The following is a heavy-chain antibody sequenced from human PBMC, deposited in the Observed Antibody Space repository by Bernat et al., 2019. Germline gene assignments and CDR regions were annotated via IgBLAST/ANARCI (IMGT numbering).Heavy chain of an antibody. CDR3: ARLPAAECSGGSCYFLSDGMDV. Sequence: QVQLVESGGGVVQPGRSLRLSCAASGFTFSSYAMHWVRQAPGKGLEWVAVISYDGSNKYYADSVKGRFTITRDNSKNTLYLQMNSLRAEDTAVYYCARLPAAECSGGSCYFLSDGMDVWGQGTTVTVSS. CDR1: GFTFSSYA. CDR2: ISYDGSNK. J-gene: IGHJ6*02. D-gene: IGHD2-15*01. V-gene: IGHV3-30-3*01.